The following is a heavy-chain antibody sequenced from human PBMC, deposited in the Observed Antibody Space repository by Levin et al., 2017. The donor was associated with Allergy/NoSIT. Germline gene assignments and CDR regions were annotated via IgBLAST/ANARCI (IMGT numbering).Heavy chain of an antibody. CDR3: AKRGMSGTFIDQ. V-gene: IGHV4-4*02. J-gene: IGHJ4*02. D-gene: IGHD3-3*01. Sequence: PGGSLRLSCAVSGGSVSSGNWWSWVRQPPGKGLEWIGEVFHAGSTNYRPSLNSRVTMSLDKSKNQFSLRLTSVTAADTAVYYCAKRGMSGTFIDQWGQGTLVTVSS. CDR1: GGSVSSGNW. CDR2: VFHAGST.